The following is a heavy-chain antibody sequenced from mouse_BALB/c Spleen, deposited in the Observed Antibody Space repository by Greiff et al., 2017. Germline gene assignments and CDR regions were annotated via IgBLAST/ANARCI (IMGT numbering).Heavy chain of an antibody. CDR3: ARDDSFAY. CDR2: ISTYYGDA. V-gene: IGHV1S137*01. CDR1: GYTFTDYA. J-gene: IGHJ3*01. Sequence: VKLQQSGAELVRPGVSVKISCKGSGYTFTDYAMHWVKQSHAKSLEWIGVISTYYGDASYNQKFKGKATMTVDKSSSTAYMELARLTSEDSAIYYCARDDSFAYWGQGTLVTVSA. D-gene: IGHD2-4*01.